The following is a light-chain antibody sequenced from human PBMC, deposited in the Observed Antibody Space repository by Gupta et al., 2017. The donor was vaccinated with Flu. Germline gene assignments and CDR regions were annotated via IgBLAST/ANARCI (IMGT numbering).Light chain of an antibody. CDR3: QSYDNSLSGSEV. Sequence: QSVLTQPPSVSGAPGPRITISCTGTRSNIGAGYDVHWYQQFPGIAPKLIIFGDDNRPSGVPDRFSGSRSGAAASLAITGVQAEDEAVYYCQSYDNSLSGSEVFGGGTRVTVL. CDR2: GDD. J-gene: IGLJ2*01. CDR1: RSNIGAGYD. V-gene: IGLV1-40*01.